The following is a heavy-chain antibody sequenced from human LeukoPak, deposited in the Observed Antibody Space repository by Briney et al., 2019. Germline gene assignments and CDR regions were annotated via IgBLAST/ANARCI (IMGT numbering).Heavy chain of an antibody. V-gene: IGHV1-69*04. CDR2: IIPILDIA. D-gene: IGHD3-10*01. CDR3: ARDQGVTDPPPYGLDV. CDR1: GGTFSSYA. Sequence: ASVKVSCKASGGTFSSYAISWVRQAPGQGLECMGRIIPILDIATYAQKFQGRVTITAYKSTSTAYMELSSLSSEDTAAYYCARDQGVTDPPPYGLDVWGQGTTVTVSS. J-gene: IGHJ6*02.